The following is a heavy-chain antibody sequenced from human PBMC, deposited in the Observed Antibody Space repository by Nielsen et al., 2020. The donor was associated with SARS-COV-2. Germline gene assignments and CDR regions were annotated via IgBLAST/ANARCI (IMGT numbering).Heavy chain of an antibody. Sequence: ASVKVSCKASGYTFNTYGINWVRQAPGLGLEWMGWISGYNGNTNYAQKFQGRVTMTTDTSTSTVYMELRSLRFDDTAEYYCARIGAYYGSGTYPDHWGQGTMVTVSS. CDR2: ISGYNGNT. D-gene: IGHD3-10*01. J-gene: IGHJ4*02. CDR3: ARIGAYYGSGTYPDH. CDR1: GYTFNTYG. V-gene: IGHV1-18*04.